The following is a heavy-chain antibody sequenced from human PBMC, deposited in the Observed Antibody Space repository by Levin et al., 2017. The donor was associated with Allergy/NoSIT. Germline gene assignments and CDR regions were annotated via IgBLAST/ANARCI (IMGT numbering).Heavy chain of an antibody. CDR3: ANDPYSRRFDH. Sequence: GESLKISCAASGFTFRTYDMAWVRQAPGKGLEWVASIGRSGDDTYYTDSVKGRFTISRDNSDYTVYLQMNSLRADDTAVYYCANDPYSRRFDHWGQGTLVTVSS. J-gene: IGHJ4*02. V-gene: IGHV3-23*01. D-gene: IGHD6-6*01. CDR1: GFTFRTYD. CDR2: IGRSGDDT.